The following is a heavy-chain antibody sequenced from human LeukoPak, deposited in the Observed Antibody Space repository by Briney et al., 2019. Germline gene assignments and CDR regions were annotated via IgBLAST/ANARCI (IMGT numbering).Heavy chain of an antibody. D-gene: IGHD3-10*01. CDR2: IIPTFGTP. V-gene: IGHV1-69*13. J-gene: IGHJ6*02. Sequence: SVKVSCKASGGSFNNYGLSWVRQAPGQGLGWMGGIIPTFGTPEYTQKFQGRLTITADGSTNTVYMELSSLRSEDTAMYYCARPSKYDGTPLGEYFYYYAMDVWGQGTTVTVSS. CDR3: ARPSKYDGTPLGEYFYYYAMDV. CDR1: GGSFNNYG.